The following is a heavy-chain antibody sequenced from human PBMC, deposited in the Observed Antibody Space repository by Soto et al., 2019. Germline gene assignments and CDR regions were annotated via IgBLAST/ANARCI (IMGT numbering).Heavy chain of an antibody. CDR2: ISGSGGST. V-gene: IGHV3-23*01. CDR3: AKAATPYRSGGSCYLASFDY. J-gene: IGHJ4*02. CDR1: GFTFSSYA. D-gene: IGHD2-15*01. Sequence: GGSLRLSCAASGFTFSSYAMSWVRQAPGKGLEWVSAISGSGGSTYYADSVKGRFTISRDNSKNTLYLQMNSLRAEDTAVYYCAKAATPYRSGGSCYLASFDYWGQGTLVTVSS.